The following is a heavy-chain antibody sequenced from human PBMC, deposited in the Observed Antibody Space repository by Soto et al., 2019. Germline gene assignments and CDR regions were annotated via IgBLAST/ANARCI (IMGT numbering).Heavy chain of an antibody. CDR3: VRDTMRASAAASLDY. D-gene: IGHD2-2*01. CDR1: GFTFSTYE. Sequence: GGSLRLSCAASGFTFSTYEFNWVRQAPGRGLEWISYISVSGNIIKYAESVKGRFTISRDNAENSLHLHMNNLRVDDTALYFCVRDTMRASAAASLDYWGQGTQVTVSS. V-gene: IGHV3-48*03. CDR2: ISVSGNII. J-gene: IGHJ4*02.